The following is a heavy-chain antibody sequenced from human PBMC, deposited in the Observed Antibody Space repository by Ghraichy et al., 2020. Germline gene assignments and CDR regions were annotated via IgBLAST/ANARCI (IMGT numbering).Heavy chain of an antibody. V-gene: IGHV4-34*01. CDR2: INHGGST. Sequence: SETLSLTCAVYGGSFSGYYWSWIRQPPGKGLEWIGEINHGGSTNYNPSLKSRVTISVDTSKNQFSLKLSSVTAADTAVYYCARGRSYYDSSGYSPYRAFDYWGQGTLVTVSS. D-gene: IGHD3-22*01. J-gene: IGHJ4*02. CDR1: GGSFSGYY. CDR3: ARGRSYYDSSGYSPYRAFDY.